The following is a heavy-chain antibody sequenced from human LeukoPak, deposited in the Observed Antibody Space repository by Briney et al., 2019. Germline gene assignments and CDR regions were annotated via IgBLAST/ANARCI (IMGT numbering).Heavy chain of an antibody. CDR1: GGAFSSYD. Sequence: SVKVSRKTSGGAFSSYDISWLRQAPGQGLEWMGGITPIFGTANYAQKFQGRVTITAVESMSTAYMELSSLRSEDTAVYYCARGWLAETTVVTPYNYWGQGTLVTVSS. J-gene: IGHJ4*02. D-gene: IGHD4-23*01. CDR2: ITPIFGTA. V-gene: IGHV1-69*13. CDR3: ARGWLAETTVVTPYNY.